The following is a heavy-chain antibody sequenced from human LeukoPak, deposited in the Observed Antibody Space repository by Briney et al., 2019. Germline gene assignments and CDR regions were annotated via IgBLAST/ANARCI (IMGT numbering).Heavy chain of an antibody. Sequence: GGSLRLSCAASAFTFSSYAMYWVRQAPGKGLEYVSAISSNGGSTYYANSVKGRFTISRDNSKNTLYLQMGSLRAEDTAVYYCARDTWSIAGLDGGYWGQGTLVTVSS. J-gene: IGHJ4*02. CDR2: ISSNGGST. CDR1: AFTFSSYA. V-gene: IGHV3-64*01. CDR3: ARDTWSIAGLDGGY. D-gene: IGHD6-6*01.